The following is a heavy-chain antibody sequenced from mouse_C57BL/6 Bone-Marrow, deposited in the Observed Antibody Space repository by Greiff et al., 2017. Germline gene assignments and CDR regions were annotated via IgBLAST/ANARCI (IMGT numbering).Heavy chain of an antibody. CDR3: TTGDYDYDGFAY. CDR2: IDPENGDT. CDR1: GFNIKDDY. Sequence: EVQLKESGAELVRPGASVKLSCTASGFNIKDDYMHWVKQRPEQGLEWIGWIDPENGDTEYASKFQGKATITADTSSNTAYLQLSSLTSEDTAVYYCTTGDYDYDGFAYWGQGTLVTVSA. V-gene: IGHV14-4*01. D-gene: IGHD2-4*01. J-gene: IGHJ3*01.